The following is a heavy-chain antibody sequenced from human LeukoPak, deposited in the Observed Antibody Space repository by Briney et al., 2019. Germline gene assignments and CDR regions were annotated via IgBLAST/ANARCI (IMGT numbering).Heavy chain of an antibody. J-gene: IGHJ4*02. V-gene: IGHV3-74*01. CDR2: INSDESST. CDR3: AREIPYYPDY. Sequence: PGGSLRLSCAASGFTLSSYWMQWVRQAPGKGLVWVSRINSDESSTSYADSVKGRFTISRDNAKNTLYLQMNSLRAEDTAVYYCAREIPYYPDYWGQGTLVTVSS. D-gene: IGHD3-10*01. CDR1: GFTLSSYW.